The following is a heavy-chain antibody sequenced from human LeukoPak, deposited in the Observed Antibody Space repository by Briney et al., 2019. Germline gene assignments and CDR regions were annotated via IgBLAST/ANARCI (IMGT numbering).Heavy chain of an antibody. CDR3: ARAEPYYYMDV. J-gene: IGHJ6*03. CDR1: GGSISSYY. CDR2: IYYSGST. V-gene: IGHV4-59*01. Sequence: PSETLSLTCTVSGGSISSYYWSWIRQPPGKGLEWIGYIYYSGSTNYNPSLKSRVTISVDTSKNQFSLKLSSVTAADTAVYYCARAEPYYYMDVWGKGTTVTVSS.